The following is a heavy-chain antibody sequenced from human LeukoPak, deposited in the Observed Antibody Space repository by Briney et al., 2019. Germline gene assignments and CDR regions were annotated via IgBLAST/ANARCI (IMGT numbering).Heavy chain of an antibody. CDR3: AKRGIVIRAVIIIGFHKEAYYFDY. CDR1: GFTFSSYS. V-gene: IGHV3-23*01. D-gene: IGHD3-10*01. J-gene: IGHJ4*02. CDR2: ISERGGST. Sequence: GGSLRLSCAASGFTFSSYSMSWVRQAPGKGLEWVSGISERGGSTNYADSVKGRFIISRDTSKNTVYLQMNSLRVEDTAVYFCAKRGIVIRAVIIIGFHKEAYYFDYWGQGILVTVSS.